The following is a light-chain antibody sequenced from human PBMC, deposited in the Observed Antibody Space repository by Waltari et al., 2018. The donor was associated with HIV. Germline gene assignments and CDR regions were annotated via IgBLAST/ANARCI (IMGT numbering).Light chain of an antibody. Sequence: QSVLTQPPSASGAPGQRVTISCSGSSSNIGSNTVHWYQQLPGTAPKLLIHSNIQRPSGVPDRVFGSRSGTSASLAISGLQCEDEADYYCAAWDDSLNGPSWVFGGGTKLTVL. V-gene: IGLV1-44*01. CDR2: SNI. CDR3: AAWDDSLNGPSWV. J-gene: IGLJ3*02. CDR1: SSNIGSNT.